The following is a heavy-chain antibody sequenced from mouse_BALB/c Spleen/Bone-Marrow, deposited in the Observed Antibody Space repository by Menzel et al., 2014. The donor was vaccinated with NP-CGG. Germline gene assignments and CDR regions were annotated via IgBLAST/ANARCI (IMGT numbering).Heavy chain of an antibody. V-gene: IGHV3-5*02. Sequence: EVKLMESGPGLVKPSQTVSLTCTVTGISITTGNYRWSWIRQFPENKLEWIGYIYYSGTITYNPSLTSRTTITRDTSKNQFFLEMNSLTAEDTATYYCARFYGNYFDYWGQGTTLTVSS. J-gene: IGHJ2*01. CDR3: ARFYGNYFDY. CDR2: IYYSGTI. CDR1: GISITTGNYR. D-gene: IGHD2-1*01.